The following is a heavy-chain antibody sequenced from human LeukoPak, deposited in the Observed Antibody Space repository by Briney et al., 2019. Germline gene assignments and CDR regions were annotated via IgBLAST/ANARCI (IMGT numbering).Heavy chain of an antibody. CDR3: ARFEIVVDYYYMDV. Sequence: ASVKVSCKASGYTFTGYYMHWVRQAPGQGLEWMGRINPNSGGTNYAQKFQGRVTMTRDTSISTAYMELSSLRSEDTAVYYCARFEIVVDYYYMDVWGKGTTVTVSS. V-gene: IGHV1-2*06. CDR2: INPNSGGT. D-gene: IGHD3-22*01. J-gene: IGHJ6*03. CDR1: GYTFTGYY.